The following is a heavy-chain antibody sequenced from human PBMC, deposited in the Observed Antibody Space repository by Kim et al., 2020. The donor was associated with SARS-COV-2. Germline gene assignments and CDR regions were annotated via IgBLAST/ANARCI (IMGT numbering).Heavy chain of an antibody. J-gene: IGHJ4*02. V-gene: IGHV1-18*04. CDR1: GYTFTSYG. CDR2: ISAYNGNT. CDR3: ARDRIRLGELSIGGRPFDY. D-gene: IGHD3-16*02. Sequence: ASVKVSCKASGYTFTSYGISWVRQAPGQGLEWMGWISAYNGNTNYAQKLQGRVTMTTDTSTSTAYMELRSLRSDDTAVYYCARDRIRLGELSIGGRPFDYWGQGTLVTVSS.